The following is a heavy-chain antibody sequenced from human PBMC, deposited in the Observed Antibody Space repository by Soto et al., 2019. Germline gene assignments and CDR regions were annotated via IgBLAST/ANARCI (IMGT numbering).Heavy chain of an antibody. CDR3: ARVSFVLVPAASYSSPWPFALRAFDI. CDR1: GYTFTSYG. V-gene: IGHV1-18*01. J-gene: IGHJ3*02. Sequence: ASVKVSCKASGYTFTSYGISWVRQAPGQGLEWMGWISAYNDNTNYAQKFQGRVTITADESTSTACMELSSLRSEDTAVYYCARVSFVLVPAASYSSPWPFALRAFDIWGQGTMVTVSS. CDR2: ISAYNDNT. D-gene: IGHD2-2*01.